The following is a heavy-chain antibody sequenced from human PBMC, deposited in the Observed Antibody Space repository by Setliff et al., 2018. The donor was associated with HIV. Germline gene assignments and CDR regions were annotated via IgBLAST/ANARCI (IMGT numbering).Heavy chain of an antibody. J-gene: IGHJ3*02. CDR2: IYYSGDT. CDR1: GGSITSSGYH. Sequence: SETLSLTCSVSGGSITSSGYHWGWIRQPPGKGLEWIGNIYYSGDTFYNASLRSRLTLSVDTSKNQFSLKLNSVTASDTAMYYCTRHRGPPWDAFDIRGQGTMGTVS. CDR3: TRHRGPPWDAFDI. V-gene: IGHV4-39*01.